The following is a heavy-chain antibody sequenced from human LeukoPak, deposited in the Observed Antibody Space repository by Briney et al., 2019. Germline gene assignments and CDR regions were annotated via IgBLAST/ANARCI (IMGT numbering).Heavy chain of an antibody. Sequence: SETLSLTCTVSGGSISSGGYYWSWIRQHPGKGLEWIGYIYYSGSTYYNPSLKSRVTISVDTSKNQFSLKLSSVTAADTAVYYCARAGVEGYYFDYWGQGTLVTVSS. CDR2: IYYSGST. CDR1: GGSISSGGYY. D-gene: IGHD3-10*01. J-gene: IGHJ4*02. V-gene: IGHV4-31*03. CDR3: ARAGVEGYYFDY.